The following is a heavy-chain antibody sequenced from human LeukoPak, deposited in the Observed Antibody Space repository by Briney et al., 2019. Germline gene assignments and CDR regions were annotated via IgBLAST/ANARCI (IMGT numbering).Heavy chain of an antibody. J-gene: IGHJ4*02. V-gene: IGHV1-46*01. CDR1: GTTFTSYY. Sequence: GASLRVSCKAFGTTFTSYYMHWVGQAPGQGLEWMGIINPSGGSTSYAQKFQGRVTMTRDMSTSTVYMELSSLRSEDTAVYYCARSSGYEGYFDYWGQGTLVTVSS. CDR2: INPSGGST. CDR3: ARSSGYEGYFDY. D-gene: IGHD3-22*01.